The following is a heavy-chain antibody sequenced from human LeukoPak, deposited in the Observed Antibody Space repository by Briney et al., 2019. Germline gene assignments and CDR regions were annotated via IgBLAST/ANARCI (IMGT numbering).Heavy chain of an antibody. V-gene: IGHV3-23*01. J-gene: IGHJ4*02. CDR3: AKTTYYDFWSGYPFDY. CDR1: GFTFSSYA. D-gene: IGHD3-3*01. CDR2: ISGSDGST. Sequence: GGSLRLSCAASGFTFSSYAMSWVRQAPGKGLEWVSAISGSDGSTYYADSVKGRFTISRDNSKNTLYLQMNSLRAEDTAVYYCAKTTYYDFWSGYPFDYWGQGTLVTVSS.